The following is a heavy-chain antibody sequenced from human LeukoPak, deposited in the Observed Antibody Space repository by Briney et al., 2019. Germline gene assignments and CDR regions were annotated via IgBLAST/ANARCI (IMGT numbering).Heavy chain of an antibody. D-gene: IGHD1-26*01. V-gene: IGHV3-74*01. CDR3: AKDTRGSYSWFDP. CDR2: NSDGTI. J-gene: IGHJ5*02. Sequence: GGSLRLSCAASGFTLSSYWMHWVRRAPGKGLLWVSRNSDGTINYADSVKGRFTISRDNSKNTLYLQMNSLRAEDTAVYYCAKDTRGSYSWFDPWGQGTLVTVSS. CDR1: GFTLSSYW.